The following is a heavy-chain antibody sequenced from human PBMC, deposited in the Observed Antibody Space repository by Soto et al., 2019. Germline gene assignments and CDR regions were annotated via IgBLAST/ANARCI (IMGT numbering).Heavy chain of an antibody. CDR1: GFTFSSYS. J-gene: IGHJ4*02. V-gene: IGHV3-21*01. Sequence: GGSLRLSCAASGFTFSSYSMNWVRQAPGKGLEWVSSISSSSSYIYYADSVKGRFTIXXXXXXXXXXXXXXXXXXEDXXXXXCARLEVVVAAQIDYWGQGTLVTVSS. CDR3: ARLEVVVAAQIDY. D-gene: IGHD2-15*01. CDR2: ISSSSSYI.